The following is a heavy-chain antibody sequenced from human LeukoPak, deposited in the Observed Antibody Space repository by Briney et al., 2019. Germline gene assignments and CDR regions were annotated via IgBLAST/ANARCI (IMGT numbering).Heavy chain of an antibody. CDR1: GGSFSGYY. V-gene: IGHV4-59*01. Sequence: SETLSLTCAVYGGSFSGYYWSWIRQPPGKGLEWIGYIYNSGSTSYNPSLKSRATISADTSKNQFSLKLSSVTAADTAVYYCVRDRELNYWGQGTLVTVSS. J-gene: IGHJ4*02. D-gene: IGHD1-7*01. CDR2: IYNSGST. CDR3: VRDRELNY.